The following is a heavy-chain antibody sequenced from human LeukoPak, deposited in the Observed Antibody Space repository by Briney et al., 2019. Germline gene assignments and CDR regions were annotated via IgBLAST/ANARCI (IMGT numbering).Heavy chain of an antibody. J-gene: IGHJ4*02. CDR1: GFNFNSYA. V-gene: IGHV3-21*01. Sequence: GGSLRLSCEGSGFNFNSYAMNWVRQAPGKGLEWVSSMSSSGSYIYYADSVKGRFTTSRDNAKNSLYLQMNSLRAEDTAVYYCARDQSYGYYWGQGTLVTVSS. CDR2: MSSSGSYI. D-gene: IGHD5-18*01. CDR3: ARDQSYGYY.